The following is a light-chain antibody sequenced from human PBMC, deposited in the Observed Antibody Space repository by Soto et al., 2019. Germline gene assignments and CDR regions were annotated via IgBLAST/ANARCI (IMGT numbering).Light chain of an antibody. V-gene: IGKV3-20*01. CDR2: LAS. CDR1: QSVSSSY. CDR3: QQYGTSPFT. Sequence: EIVLTQSPGTLSLSPGERATLSCRASQSVSSSYLAWYQQKPGQDPRLLIYLASSRATGVPDRFSGSGSGTDFILTISRLEAEDFAVYYCQQYGTSPFTFGQGTMLEIK. J-gene: IGKJ2*01.